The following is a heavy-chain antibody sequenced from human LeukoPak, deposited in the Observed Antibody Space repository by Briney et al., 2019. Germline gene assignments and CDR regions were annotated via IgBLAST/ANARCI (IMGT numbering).Heavy chain of an antibody. CDR3: ARARGVYLQFAP. Sequence: SETLSLTCTVSGGSISSGEYYWSWIRQPPGKGLEWIGYIYYSGSTYYNPSLKSRCTISVDTSKTQFSLKLSSVTAADTAVYYCARARGVYLQFAPWGQGTLVTVSS. V-gene: IGHV4-30-4*01. J-gene: IGHJ5*02. D-gene: IGHD3-22*01. CDR2: IYYSGST. CDR1: GGSISSGEYY.